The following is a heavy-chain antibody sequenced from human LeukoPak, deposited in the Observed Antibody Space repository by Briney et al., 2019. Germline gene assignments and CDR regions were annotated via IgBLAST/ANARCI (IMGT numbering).Heavy chain of an antibody. J-gene: IGHJ4*02. D-gene: IGHD6-13*01. Sequence: GGSLRLSCAASGLTFSSYWMSWVRQAPGKGLEWVANIKQDGSEKYYVDSVKGRFTISRDNAKNSLYLQMNSLRAEDTAIYYCARDIAAAGLSFDYWGQGTLVTVSS. CDR3: ARDIAAAGLSFDY. V-gene: IGHV3-7*01. CDR1: GLTFSSYW. CDR2: IKQDGSEK.